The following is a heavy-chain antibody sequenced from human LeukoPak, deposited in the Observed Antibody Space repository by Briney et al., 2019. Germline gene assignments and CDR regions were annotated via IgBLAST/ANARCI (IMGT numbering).Heavy chain of an antibody. J-gene: IGHJ4*02. CDR1: GFTFSSYG. V-gene: IGHV3-33*01. Sequence: GRSLRLSCAASGFTFSSYGMHWVRQAPGKGLEWVAVIWYDGSNKYYADSVKGRFTISRDNSKNTLDLQMNSLRAEDTAVYYCARDFDYVWGSYRYTGPGNYWGQGTLVTVSS. D-gene: IGHD3-16*02. CDR3: ARDFDYVWGSYRYTGPGNY. CDR2: IWYDGSNK.